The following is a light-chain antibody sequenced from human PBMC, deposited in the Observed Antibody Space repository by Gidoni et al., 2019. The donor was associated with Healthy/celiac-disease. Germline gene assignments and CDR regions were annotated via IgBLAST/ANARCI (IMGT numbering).Light chain of an antibody. CDR1: QSISSY. Sequence: DIQMTQSQSSLSASVGDRVTITCRASQSISSYLNWYQQKPGKAPKLLIYAASSLQSGVPSRFSGSGSGTDFTLTISSLQPEDFATYYCQQSYSTPQTFXQXTKLEIK. V-gene: IGKV1-39*01. J-gene: IGKJ2*01. CDR2: AAS. CDR3: QQSYSTPQT.